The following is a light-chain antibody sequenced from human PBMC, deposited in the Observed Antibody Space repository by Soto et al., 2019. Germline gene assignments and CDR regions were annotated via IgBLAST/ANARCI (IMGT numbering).Light chain of an antibody. Sequence: EIVLTQSPATLSLSPGERATLSCRASQSVSSYLAWYQQKPGQAPRFLIYDASNRATGIPARFSGSGSGTDFTLTISSLEPEDFALYYCQQRSNWPPGSTFGPGTKVDIK. J-gene: IGKJ3*01. CDR1: QSVSSY. CDR2: DAS. V-gene: IGKV3-11*01. CDR3: QQRSNWPPGST.